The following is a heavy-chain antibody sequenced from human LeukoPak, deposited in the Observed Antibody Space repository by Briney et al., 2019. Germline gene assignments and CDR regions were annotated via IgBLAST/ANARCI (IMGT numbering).Heavy chain of an antibody. CDR3: ARASICSSTSCYRPYYYYGMDV. J-gene: IGHJ6*02. CDR1: GFTFSSYG. D-gene: IGHD2-2*01. Sequence: PGGSLRLSCAASGFTFSSYGMHWVRQAPGKGLEWVAVIWYDGSNKYYADSVKGRFTISRDNSKNTLYLQMNSLRAEDTAVYYCARASICSSTSCYRPYYYYGMDVWGQGTTVTVSS. V-gene: IGHV3-33*01. CDR2: IWYDGSNK.